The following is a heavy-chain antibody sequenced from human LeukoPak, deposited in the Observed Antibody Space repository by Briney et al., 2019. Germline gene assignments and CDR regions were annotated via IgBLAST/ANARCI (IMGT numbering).Heavy chain of an antibody. J-gene: IGHJ4*02. D-gene: IGHD6-19*01. Sequence: SETLSLTCAVSGGSISSSNWWSWVRPPPGKGLEWIGEIFHSGSTNYNPSLKSRVTISLDKSKNQFSLKLSSVTAADTAVYYCARVSGSGWFFDSWGQGTLVTVSS. CDR2: IFHSGST. CDR3: ARVSGSGWFFDS. CDR1: GGSISSSNW. V-gene: IGHV4-4*02.